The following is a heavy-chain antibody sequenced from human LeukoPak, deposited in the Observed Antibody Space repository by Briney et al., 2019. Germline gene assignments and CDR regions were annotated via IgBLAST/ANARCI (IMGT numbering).Heavy chain of an antibody. Sequence: SETLSLTCAVYGGSFSGYYRSWIRQPPGKGLEWIGEINHSGSTNYNPSLKSRVTISVDTSKNQFSLKLSSVTAADTAVYYCARGLRGYMDVWGKGTTVTVSS. D-gene: IGHD3-10*01. J-gene: IGHJ6*03. V-gene: IGHV4-34*01. CDR1: GGSFSGYY. CDR3: ARGLRGYMDV. CDR2: INHSGST.